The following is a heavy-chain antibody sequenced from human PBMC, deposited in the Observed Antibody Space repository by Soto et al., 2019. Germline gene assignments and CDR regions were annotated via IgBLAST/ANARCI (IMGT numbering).Heavy chain of an antibody. D-gene: IGHD3-10*01. J-gene: IGHJ6*02. CDR1: GFTFSSYW. CDR2: IKQDGSEK. V-gene: IGHV3-7*01. CDR3: ARDYFGEIKPYYYGMDG. Sequence: GGSLRLSCAASGFTFSSYWMSWVLQAPGKGLEWVANIKQDGSEKYYVDSVKGRFTISRDNAKNSLYLQMNSLGAEDTAVYYCARDYFGEIKPYYYGMDGWGQGTTVTVSS.